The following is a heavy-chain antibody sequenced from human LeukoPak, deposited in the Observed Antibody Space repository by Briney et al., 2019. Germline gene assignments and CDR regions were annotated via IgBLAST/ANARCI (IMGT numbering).Heavy chain of an antibody. CDR2: IKQDGREK. CDR1: GFTFSSCW. V-gene: IGHV3-7*01. J-gene: IGHJ4*02. CDR3: ASRRETYYDILTGYYFDH. Sequence: PGGSLRLSCAASGFTFSSCWMSWVRQAPGKGLEWVANIKQDGREKYYVDSVKGRFTISRDNTKNSLYLQMNSLRAEDTAVYYCASRRETYYDILTGYYFDHWGQGTLVTVSS. D-gene: IGHD3-9*01.